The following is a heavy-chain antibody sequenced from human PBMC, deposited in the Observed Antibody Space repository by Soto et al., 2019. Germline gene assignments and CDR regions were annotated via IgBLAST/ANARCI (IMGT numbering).Heavy chain of an antibody. V-gene: IGHV4-31*03. Sequence: QVQLQESGPGLVKPSQTLSLTCTVSGGSISSGGYYWSWIRQHPGKGLEWIGYIYYSGSTYYNPSLQSRVTISVDTSKHQFSLKLSSVTAADTAVYYCARVVKGRYCSSTSCQNWFDPWGQGTLVTVSS. D-gene: IGHD2-2*01. CDR3: ARVVKGRYCSSTSCQNWFDP. J-gene: IGHJ5*02. CDR2: IYYSGST. CDR1: GGSISSGGYY.